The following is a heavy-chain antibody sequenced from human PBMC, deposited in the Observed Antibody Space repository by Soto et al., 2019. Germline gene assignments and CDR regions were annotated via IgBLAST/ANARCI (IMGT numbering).Heavy chain of an antibody. J-gene: IGHJ4*02. CDR3: AKGYRYCSSDSCPTAIDY. D-gene: IGHD2-2*01. CDR1: GFIFSSYA. V-gene: IGHV3-23*01. CDR2: ISGSANVT. Sequence: PGGSLRLSCAASGFIFSSYAMNWVRQAPGRGLEWISGISGSANVTYYADCVKGRFTISRDNSKNTLYLQMNSLRAEDTAKYFCAKGYRYCSSDSCPTAIDYWGQGTLVTVPQ.